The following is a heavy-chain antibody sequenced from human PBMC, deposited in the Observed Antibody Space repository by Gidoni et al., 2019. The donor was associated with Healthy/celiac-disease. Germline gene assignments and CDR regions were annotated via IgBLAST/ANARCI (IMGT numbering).Heavy chain of an antibody. D-gene: IGHD3-16*01. CDR2: IYYSGST. J-gene: IGHJ4*02. Sequence: QLQLQESGPGLVKPSETLSLTCTVSGGSISSSSYYWGWIRQPPGKGLEWIGSIYYSGSTYYNPSLKSRVTISVDTSKNQFSLKLSSVTAADTAVYYCARHPGQLRISYYFDYWGQGTLVTVSS. CDR1: GGSISSSSYY. V-gene: IGHV4-39*01. CDR3: ARHPGQLRISYYFDY.